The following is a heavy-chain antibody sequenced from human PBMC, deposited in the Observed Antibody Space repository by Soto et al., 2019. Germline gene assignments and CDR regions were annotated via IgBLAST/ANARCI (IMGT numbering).Heavy chain of an antibody. CDR1: GFTFGSYA. CDR3: AHTRDKWLLDY. V-gene: IGHV3-23*01. Sequence: GGSLRLSCAASGFTFGSYAMSWVRQAPGKGLEWVSAISGSGGSTYYADSVKGRFTISRDNSKNTLYLQMNSLRAEDTAVYYCAHTRDKWLLDYWGQGTLVTVSS. CDR2: ISGSGGST. D-gene: IGHD3-22*01. J-gene: IGHJ4*01.